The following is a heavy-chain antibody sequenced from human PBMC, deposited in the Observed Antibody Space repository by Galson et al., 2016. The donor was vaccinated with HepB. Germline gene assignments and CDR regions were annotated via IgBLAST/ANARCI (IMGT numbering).Heavy chain of an antibody. V-gene: IGHV2-26*01. CDR2: IFSNDAK. CDR1: GFSLSNARMG. D-gene: IGHD2/OR15-2a*01. Sequence: PALVTPTQTLALTCTVSGFSLSNARMGVAWIRQPPGKALEWLAHIFSNDAKSLSTSLKSRLTISKDTSKSQVVLTMTNMDPVDTATYYCARLIGDTFDLFDLWGQGTLVTVSS. CDR3: ARLIGDTFDLFDL. J-gene: IGHJ5*02.